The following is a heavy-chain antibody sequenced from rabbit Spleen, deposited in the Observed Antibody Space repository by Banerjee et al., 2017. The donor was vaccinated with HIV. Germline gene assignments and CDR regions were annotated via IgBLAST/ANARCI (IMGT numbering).Heavy chain of an antibody. CDR2: IHAAGGNNS. CDR3: SSFYADSGYSCYAAM. CDR1: GFSFSGSDE. D-gene: IGHD7-1*01. Sequence: QEQLEESGGDLVKPEGTLTLTCKASGFSFSGSDEMCWVRQAPGKGLEWIACIHAAGGNNSNYANWSKVRFTISKSSSSSMTLHLTSLTATDTATYFCSSFYADSGYSCYAAMWGPGTLVTVS. J-gene: IGHJ4*01. V-gene: IGHV1S45*01.